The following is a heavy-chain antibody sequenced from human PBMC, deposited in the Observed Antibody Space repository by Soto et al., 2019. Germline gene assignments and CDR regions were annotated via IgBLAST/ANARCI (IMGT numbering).Heavy chain of an antibody. J-gene: IGHJ4*02. CDR2: ISYSGRT. Sequence: ETLSLTCTVSGASIITNNYFWVWIRQSPRRGLELIGSISYSGRTYDNPSLQSRVTISIDASKNQFSLKLTSVTTADTSIYYCARRRASDYGGNHHPYYFDRWGQGTLVTVSS. D-gene: IGHD4-17*01. CDR1: GASIITNNYF. V-gene: IGHV4-39*01. CDR3: ARRRASDYGGNHHPYYFDR.